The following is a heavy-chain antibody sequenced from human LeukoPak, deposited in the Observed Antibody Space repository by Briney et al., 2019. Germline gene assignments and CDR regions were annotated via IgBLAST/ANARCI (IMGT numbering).Heavy chain of an antibody. CDR3: ARIRDGSNWYFDL. Sequence: SLRLARAASGLGFSGYCREWVRQAPVKGLEWVAVIWYDGSGKYYADSVKGRFTIPRDNSKNTVYLQMNSLRAEDTAVYYCARIRDGSNWYFDLWGRGTLVTVSS. CDR2: IWYDGSGK. CDR1: GLGFSGYC. J-gene: IGHJ2*01. V-gene: IGHV3-33*01. D-gene: IGHD5-24*01.